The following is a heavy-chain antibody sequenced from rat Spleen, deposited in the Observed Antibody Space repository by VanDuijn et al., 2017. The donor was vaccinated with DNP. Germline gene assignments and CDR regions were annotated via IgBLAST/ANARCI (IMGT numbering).Heavy chain of an antibody. CDR2: ITTTGGHT. V-gene: IGHV5-25*01. CDR3: TSALGIWFAY. CDR1: GFAFSNSD. D-gene: IGHD3-1*01. J-gene: IGHJ3*01. Sequence: EVQLVESGGGLVQPGRSMKLSCAASGFAFSNSDMAWVRQAPTNGLEWVATITTTGGHTYYRDSVKGRFTISRDNAKSTLYLQMNSLRSEDTATYYCTSALGIWFAYWGQGTLVTVSS.